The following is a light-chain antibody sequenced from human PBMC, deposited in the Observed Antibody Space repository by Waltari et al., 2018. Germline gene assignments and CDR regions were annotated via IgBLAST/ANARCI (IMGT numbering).Light chain of an antibody. CDR2: GAS. J-gene: IGKJ5*01. CDR3: QQLNSYPIT. V-gene: IGKV1-9*01. Sequence: DIQLTQSPSFLSASLGDRVTITCRASQDISSHLAWYQKNPGKAPKLMVYGASTLGSGVPSGFSGGGSGTEFTLTISSLQPEDFATYYCQQLNSYPITFGQGTRLEIK. CDR1: QDISSH.